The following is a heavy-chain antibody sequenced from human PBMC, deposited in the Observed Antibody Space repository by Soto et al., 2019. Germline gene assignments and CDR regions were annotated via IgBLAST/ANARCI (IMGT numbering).Heavy chain of an antibody. CDR3: ARDCGSVGATHWYFDL. D-gene: IGHD1-26*01. CDR1: GFTFSSYW. J-gene: IGHJ2*01. V-gene: IGHV3-7*01. Sequence: GESLKISCAASGFTFSSYWMSWVRQAPGKGLGWVANIKQDGSEKYYVDSVKGRFTISRDNAKNALYLQMNILRAEATVVYYCARDCGSVGATHWYFDLWGRGTLVTVSS. CDR2: IKQDGSEK.